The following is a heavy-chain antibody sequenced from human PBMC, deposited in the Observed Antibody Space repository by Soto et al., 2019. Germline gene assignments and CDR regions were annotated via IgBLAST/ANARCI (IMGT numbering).Heavy chain of an antibody. J-gene: IGHJ6*02. Sequence: ASVKVSCKASGYTFTGYYMHWVRQAPGQGLEWMGWINPNSGGTNYAQKLQGRVTMTRDTSISTAYMELSRLRSDDTAVYYCARVGVAATLSYYYYGMDVWGQGTTVTVSS. D-gene: IGHD2-15*01. CDR1: GYTFTGYY. V-gene: IGHV1-2*02. CDR3: ARVGVAATLSYYYYGMDV. CDR2: INPNSGGT.